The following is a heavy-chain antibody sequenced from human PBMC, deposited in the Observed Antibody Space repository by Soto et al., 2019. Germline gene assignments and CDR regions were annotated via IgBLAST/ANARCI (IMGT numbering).Heavy chain of an antibody. V-gene: IGHV4-31*03. CDR2: IYYSGST. Sequence: SETLSLTCTVSGGSISSGGYYRSWIRQHPGKGLEWIGYIYYSGSTYYNTSLKSRVTISVDTSKNQFSLRLSSVTAADTAVYYCARQDSSGYYNDYWGQGTLVTVSS. CDR3: ARQDSSGYYNDY. CDR1: GGSISSGGYY. D-gene: IGHD3-22*01. J-gene: IGHJ4*02.